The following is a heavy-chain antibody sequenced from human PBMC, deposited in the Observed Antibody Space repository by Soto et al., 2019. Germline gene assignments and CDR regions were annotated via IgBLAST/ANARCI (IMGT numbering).Heavy chain of an antibody. Sequence: QVQLVESGGGLVKPGGSLRLSCAASGFTFSDYYMTWIRQAPGKGLEFVSYIVSSSAYTNYAGSVKGRFTISRDNAKNSLYLEMSSLRVEDTAVYYCARLMASSWYMGGYLDYWGQGVLVTVSS. D-gene: IGHD6-13*01. CDR2: IVSSSAYT. CDR1: GFTFSDYY. J-gene: IGHJ4*02. CDR3: ARLMASSWYMGGYLDY. V-gene: IGHV3-11*06.